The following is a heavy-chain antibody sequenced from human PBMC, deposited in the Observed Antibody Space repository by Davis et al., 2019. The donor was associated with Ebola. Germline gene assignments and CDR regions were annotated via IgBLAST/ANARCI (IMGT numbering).Heavy chain of an antibody. Sequence: GGSLRLSCAASGFIFSNYAMHWVRQAPGKGLEWVANIKPDGSEKYYVDSVRGRFTISRDNAKNSLFLQMNSLRAEDTALYYCTRITVGASVDYWGQGILVTVSS. CDR3: TRITVGASVDY. V-gene: IGHV3-7*01. CDR2: IKPDGSEK. D-gene: IGHD2-15*01. J-gene: IGHJ4*02. CDR1: GFIFSNYA.